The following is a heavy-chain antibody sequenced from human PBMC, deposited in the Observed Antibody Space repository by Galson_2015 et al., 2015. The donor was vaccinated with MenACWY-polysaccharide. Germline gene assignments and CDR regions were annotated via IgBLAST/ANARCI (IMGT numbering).Heavy chain of an antibody. D-gene: IGHD1-14*01. J-gene: IGHJ4*02. Sequence: SVKVSCKASGYTFSSHDINWVRQGPGQGLQWMGGMNPNSGNTGYAQYFQGRVTMTRNTSISTTYMEPNNLSSEYTAVYYCASNQAATHYFEYWGQGTLLTVSS. V-gene: IGHV1-8*01. CDR1: GYTFSSHD. CDR3: ASNQAATHYFEY. CDR2: MNPNSGNT.